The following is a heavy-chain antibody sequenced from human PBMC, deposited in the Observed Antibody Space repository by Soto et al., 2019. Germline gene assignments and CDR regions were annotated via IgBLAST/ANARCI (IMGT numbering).Heavy chain of an antibody. D-gene: IGHD5-18*01. CDR3: ARDVAMAADY. Sequence: EVQLVESGGGLVQPGGSLRLSCAASGFTFSSYEMNWVRQAPGKGLEWVSYISSSGGIIYYADSVKGRFTISRDNAKNSLYLQINSLRAEDTAVYYCARDVAMAADYWGQGTLVTVSS. CDR1: GFTFSSYE. V-gene: IGHV3-48*03. J-gene: IGHJ4*02. CDR2: ISSSGGII.